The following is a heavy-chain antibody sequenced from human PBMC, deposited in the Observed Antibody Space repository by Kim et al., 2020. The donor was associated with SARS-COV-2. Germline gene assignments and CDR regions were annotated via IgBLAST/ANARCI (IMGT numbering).Heavy chain of an antibody. CDR3: ARHPGPLDPFDP. CDR2: ISSSSSYT. V-gene: IGHV3-11*03. D-gene: IGHD3-3*01. Sequence: GGSLRLSCAASGFTFSDYYMSWIRQAPGKGLEWVSYISSSSSYTNYADSVKGRFTISRDNAKNSLYLQMNSLRAEDTAVDYCARHPGPLDPFDPWGQGTLVTVSS. J-gene: IGHJ5*02. CDR1: GFTFSDYY.